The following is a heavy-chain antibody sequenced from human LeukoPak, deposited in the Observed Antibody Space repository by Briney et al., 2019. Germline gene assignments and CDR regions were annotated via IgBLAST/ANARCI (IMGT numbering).Heavy chain of an antibody. CDR1: GGSISSYY. CDR3: ARGDSSGWPKGHWFDP. Sequence: SETLSLTCTVSGGSISSYYWSWIRQPPGKGLEWIGYIYYSGSTNYNPSLKSRVTISVDTSKNQFSLKLSSVTAADTAVYYCARGDSSGWPKGHWFDPWGQGTLVTVSS. CDR2: IYYSGST. V-gene: IGHV4-59*01. D-gene: IGHD6-19*01. J-gene: IGHJ5*02.